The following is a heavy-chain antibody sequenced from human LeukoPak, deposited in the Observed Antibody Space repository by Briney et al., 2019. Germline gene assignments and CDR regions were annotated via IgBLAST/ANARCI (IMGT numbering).Heavy chain of an antibody. CDR3: AKAVGPSGYYPAY. D-gene: IGHD3-22*01. CDR2: IVAGGVNT. J-gene: IGHJ4*02. Sequence: PGGSLRLSCAASGFTLSNYAMSGVREARGKGLEGVSAIVAGGVNTYYADSVKGRFTISRDNSNNTLFLQMNSLRVEDTAVYYCAKAVGPSGYYPAYWGQGTLVTVSS. CDR1: GFTLSNYA. V-gene: IGHV3-23*01.